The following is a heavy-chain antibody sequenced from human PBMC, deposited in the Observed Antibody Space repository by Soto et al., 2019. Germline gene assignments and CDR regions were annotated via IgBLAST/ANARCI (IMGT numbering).Heavy chain of an antibody. CDR2: IQTDNDHA. Sequence: QVQLVQYGPEVKKPGASVRVACKASGYTFLKYGINWVRQAPGQGLEWMGGIQTDNDHASFAQKFEGRVTMTTDTSTRTVYMELRYLSSDDTAVYYCAKDLGSGYRFDYWGQGTPVTVSS. J-gene: IGHJ4*02. V-gene: IGHV1-18*01. CDR1: GYTFLKYG. CDR3: AKDLGSGYRFDY. D-gene: IGHD3-9*01.